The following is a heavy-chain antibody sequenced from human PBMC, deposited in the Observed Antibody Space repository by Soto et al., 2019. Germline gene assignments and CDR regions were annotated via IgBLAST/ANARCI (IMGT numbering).Heavy chain of an antibody. CDR2: IIPIFGTA. CDR3: ARAFDPLNNWFDP. CDR1: GGTFSSYA. Sequence: SVKVSCKASGGTFSSYAISWVRQAPGQGLEWMGGIIPIFGTANYAQKFQGRVTITADESTSTAYMELSSLRSEDTAVYYCARAFDPLNNWFDPWGQGTLVTVSS. V-gene: IGHV1-69*13. D-gene: IGHD3-9*01. J-gene: IGHJ5*02.